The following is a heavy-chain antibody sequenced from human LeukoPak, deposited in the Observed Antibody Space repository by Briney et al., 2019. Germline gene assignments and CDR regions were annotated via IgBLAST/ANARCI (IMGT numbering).Heavy chain of an antibody. CDR1: GGSISSYY. CDR3: ARLSSSGSYYTWFNP. J-gene: IGHJ5*02. Sequence: PSETLSLTCTVSGGSISSYYWSWIRQPPGKGLEWSGYIYYSGSTNYNPSLKSRVTISVDTSKNQFSLKLSSVTAADTAVYYCARLSSSGSYYTWFNPGGQGTLVTVSS. D-gene: IGHD1-26*01. V-gene: IGHV4-59*01. CDR2: IYYSGST.